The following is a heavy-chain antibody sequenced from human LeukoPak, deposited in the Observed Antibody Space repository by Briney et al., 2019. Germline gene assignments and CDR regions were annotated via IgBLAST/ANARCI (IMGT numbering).Heavy chain of an antibody. CDR2: IYTSGST. D-gene: IGHD3-22*01. CDR3: ARGKVDDYDSSGWAFDI. CDR1: GGPISSYY. V-gene: IGHV4-4*07. J-gene: IGHJ3*02. Sequence: PSETLSLTCTVSGGPISSYYWSWIRQPAGKGLVWIGRIYTSGSTNYNPSLKSRVTMSVDTSKNQFSLKLSSVTAADTAVYYCARGKVDDYDSSGWAFDIWGQGTMVTVSS.